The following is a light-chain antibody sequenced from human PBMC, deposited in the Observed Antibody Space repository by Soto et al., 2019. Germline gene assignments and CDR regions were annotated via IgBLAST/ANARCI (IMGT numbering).Light chain of an antibody. CDR2: DAS. CDR3: QQRSDWPLT. CDR1: QSVSSY. V-gene: IGKV3-11*01. J-gene: IGKJ1*01. Sequence: EIVLTQSPATLSLSPGERDTLSCRASQSVSSYFAWYQQKPGQAPRLLSYDASSRATGIPARFSGSGSGTDFTLTISSLEPEDFAVYYCQQRSDWPLTFGKGTKVEI.